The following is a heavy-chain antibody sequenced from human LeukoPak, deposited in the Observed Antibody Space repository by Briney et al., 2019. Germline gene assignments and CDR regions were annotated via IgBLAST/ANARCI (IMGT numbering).Heavy chain of an antibody. CDR1: GGSFSGYY. Sequence: SETLSLTCVVYGGSFSGYYWSWVRQPPGKGLEWIGEINDSGSSNYNPSLKSRVTISIDTSKNQFSLKLTSMTAADTAVYYCATARMRVSPDYWGQGTLVTVSS. J-gene: IGHJ4*02. CDR2: INDSGSS. V-gene: IGHV4-34*01. D-gene: IGHD4-23*01. CDR3: ATARMRVSPDY.